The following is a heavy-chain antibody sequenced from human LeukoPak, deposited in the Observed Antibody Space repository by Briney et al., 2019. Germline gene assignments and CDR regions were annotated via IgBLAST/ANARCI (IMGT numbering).Heavy chain of an antibody. D-gene: IGHD3-16*01. CDR3: AKDFGGLAVTHTIGTFDI. CDR1: GFTFSSYG. V-gene: IGHV3-33*06. CDR2: IWYDGSTT. Sequence: TGGSLRLSCAASGFTFSSYGMHWVRQAPGKGLEWVAVIWYDGSTTYYADSVKGRFTIFRDNSKNTLYLQMNSLRAEDTAVYYCAKDFGGLAVTHTIGTFDIWGQGTLVTVSS. J-gene: IGHJ3*02.